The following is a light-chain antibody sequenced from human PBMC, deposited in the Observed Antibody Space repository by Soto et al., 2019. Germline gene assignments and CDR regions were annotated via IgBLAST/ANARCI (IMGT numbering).Light chain of an antibody. CDR2: GAS. J-gene: IGKJ1*01. CDR1: QSVSSSY. Sequence: DIVLTQSPGPLSLSPGARATLSSRASQSVSSSYLAWYQQKPGQAPRVLISGASSRATGIPDRFSGSGSGTDFTLTISRLEPEDFAMYYCQQYGTSPLTVGQGTKVDIK. CDR3: QQYGTSPLT. V-gene: IGKV3-20*01.